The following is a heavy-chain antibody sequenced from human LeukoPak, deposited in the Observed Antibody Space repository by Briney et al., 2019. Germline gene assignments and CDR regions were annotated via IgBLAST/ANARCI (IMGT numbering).Heavy chain of an antibody. CDR2: ISWNSGSI. V-gene: IGHV3-9*01. Sequence: GGSLRLSCAVSGFTLDDYAMHWVRQAPGKGLEWVSGISWNSGSIAYADSVKGRFTISRDNAKNSLYLQMNSLRAEDTALYYCAPANDAFDIWGQGTMVTVSP. CDR1: GFTLDDYA. J-gene: IGHJ3*02. CDR3: APANDAFDI.